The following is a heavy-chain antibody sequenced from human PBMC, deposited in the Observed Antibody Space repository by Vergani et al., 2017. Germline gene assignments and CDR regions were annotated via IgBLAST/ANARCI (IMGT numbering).Heavy chain of an antibody. CDR2: INTDGSWT. J-gene: IGHJ6*02. D-gene: IGHD2-15*01. CDR1: GFTFSSYW. V-gene: IGHV3-74*01. Sequence: EVQLVESGGGLVPPGGSLRLSCAASGFTFSSYWMHWVRHTPEKGLVWVSRINTDGSWTTYADSVKGRFTISRDNAKNTLYLQMNSLRVEETAVYYCARGKDCGGSSCNGSPYYGLDLWGQGTTVTVSS. CDR3: ARGKDCGGSSCNGSPYYGLDL.